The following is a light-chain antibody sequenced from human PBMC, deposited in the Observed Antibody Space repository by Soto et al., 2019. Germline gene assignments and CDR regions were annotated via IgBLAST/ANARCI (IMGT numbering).Light chain of an antibody. Sequence: QSALTQPRSVSGSPGQSITISCTGTSSDIGVYNYVSWYQQHPGKAPKLVICEVSNRPSGVSSRFSGSKSGNTASLTISGLRAEDEADYYCTSFTTTNIWVFGGGTKVTVL. CDR3: TSFTTTNIWV. CDR2: EVS. CDR1: SSDIGVYNY. J-gene: IGLJ3*02. V-gene: IGLV2-14*01.